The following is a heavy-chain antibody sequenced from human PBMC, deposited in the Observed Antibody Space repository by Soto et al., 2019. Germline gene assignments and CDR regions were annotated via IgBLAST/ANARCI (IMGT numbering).Heavy chain of an antibody. Sequence: EVQLVESGGGLVQPGGSLRLSCADSGFTFSSYSMNWVRQAPGKGLEWVSNISSSSSIIYYADSVKGRFTISRDNAKNSLYLQMNSLRAEDTAVYYCARENPTRGGGAFDIWGQGTMVTVSS. CDR1: GFTFSSYS. D-gene: IGHD3-16*01. CDR3: ARENPTRGGGAFDI. CDR2: ISSSSSII. J-gene: IGHJ3*02. V-gene: IGHV3-48*01.